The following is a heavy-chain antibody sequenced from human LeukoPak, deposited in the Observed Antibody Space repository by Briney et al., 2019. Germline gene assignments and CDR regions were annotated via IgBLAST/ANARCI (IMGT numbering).Heavy chain of an antibody. D-gene: IGHD6-13*01. J-gene: IGHJ6*03. V-gene: IGHV4-34*01. CDR2: INHSGST. CDR3: ARRPPPYSSSRFYYYYMDV. CDR1: GGSFSGYY. Sequence: PSETLSLTCAVYGGSFSGYYWSWIRQPPGRGLEWIGEINHSGSTNYNPSLKSRVTISVDTSKNQFSLKLSSVTAADTAVYYCARRPPPYSSSRFYYYYMDVWGKGTTVTVSS.